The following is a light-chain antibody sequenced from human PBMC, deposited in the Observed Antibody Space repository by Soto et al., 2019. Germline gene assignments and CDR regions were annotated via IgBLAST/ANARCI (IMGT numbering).Light chain of an antibody. CDR2: GAS. J-gene: IGKJ1*01. CDR3: QQYDKWPRT. Sequence: VVTQSPATLSVSPGARGTLSFRASHSVSRKLAWYQQTRGQAPRLLIYGASTRATGVPARFSGSGSGTEFTLTISNLQSEDFAVYHCQQYDKWPRTFGQGTKVDIK. CDR1: HSVSRK. V-gene: IGKV3-15*01.